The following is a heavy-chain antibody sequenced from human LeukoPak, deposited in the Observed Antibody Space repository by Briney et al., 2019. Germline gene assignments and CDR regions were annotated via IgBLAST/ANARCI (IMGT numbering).Heavy chain of an antibody. Sequence: SQTLSLTCAISGDSVSSISVAWNWIRQSPSRGLEWLGRTYYRSKWYYEYAVSVKSRINISPDTSKNQFSLQLTSVTPEDTAVYYCSLARAEYHYGMDVWGQGATVTVSS. CDR3: SLARAEYHYGMDV. J-gene: IGHJ6*02. CDR2: TYYRSKWYY. CDR1: GDSVSSISVA. V-gene: IGHV6-1*01.